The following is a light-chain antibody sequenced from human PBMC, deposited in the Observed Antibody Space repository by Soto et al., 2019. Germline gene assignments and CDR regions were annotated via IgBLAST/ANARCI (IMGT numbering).Light chain of an antibody. CDR2: GAS. CDR3: QQYGSPPTWT. CDR1: QSVSSNY. J-gene: IGKJ1*01. V-gene: IGKV3-20*01. Sequence: ESVLTQSPGTLSLSPGERATLSCRASQSVSSNYLAWYQQKPGQAPRLLIYGASTGATGIPDRFSGSGSGTDFTLTISRLEPEDSAVYYCQQYGSPPTWTFGQGTRVDIK.